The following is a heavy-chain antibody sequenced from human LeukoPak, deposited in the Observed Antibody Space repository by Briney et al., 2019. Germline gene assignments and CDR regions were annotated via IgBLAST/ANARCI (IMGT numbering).Heavy chain of an antibody. J-gene: IGHJ4*02. Sequence: GGSLRLSCAASGFTFSSYAMHWVRQAPGKGLEWVAVISYDGSNKYYADSVKGRFTISRDNSKNTLYLQMNSLRAEDTAVYYRARGISNVAAGTGLDYWGQGTLVTVSS. V-gene: IGHV3-30*04. CDR2: ISYDGSNK. CDR1: GFTFSSYA. D-gene: IGHD6-13*01. CDR3: ARGISNVAAGTGLDY.